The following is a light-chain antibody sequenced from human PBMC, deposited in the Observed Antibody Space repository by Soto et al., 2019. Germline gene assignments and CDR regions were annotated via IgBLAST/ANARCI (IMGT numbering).Light chain of an antibody. CDR1: QSVTNSH. CDR2: DAS. CDR3: QQYVTSSWT. Sequence: EIVLTQSPGTLSLSPGERATLSCRASQSVTNSHLAWYQHNPGQAPRLLIYDASSRAAGIPDRFTGSGAGTDFTLTISRLEPEDFAVYYCQQYVTSSWTFGQGTKVEVK. J-gene: IGKJ1*01. V-gene: IGKV3-20*01.